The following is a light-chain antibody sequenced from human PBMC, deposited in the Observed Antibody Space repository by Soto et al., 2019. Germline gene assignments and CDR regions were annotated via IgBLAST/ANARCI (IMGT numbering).Light chain of an antibody. Sequence: EIVLTQSPATLSLSPGERATLSFRASQSVISYLAWYQKKAGQAPRLLIYDASNRATGIPARFSGSGSGTDFTLTISSLEPEDFALYYCQQRSNRITFGQGTRLEI. CDR2: DAS. J-gene: IGKJ5*01. CDR3: QQRSNRIT. V-gene: IGKV3-11*01. CDR1: QSVISY.